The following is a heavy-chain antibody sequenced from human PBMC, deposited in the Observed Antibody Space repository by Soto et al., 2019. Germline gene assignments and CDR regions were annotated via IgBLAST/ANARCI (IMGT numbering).Heavy chain of an antibody. D-gene: IGHD2-2*01. V-gene: IGHV1-69*01. CDR3: ARISETSCPTCYYYYGMDF. CDR2: IIPIFGTA. J-gene: IGHJ6*02. CDR1: GGTFSSYA. Sequence: QVQLVQSGAEVKKPGSSVKVSCKASGGTFSSYAISWVRQAPGQGLEWMGGIIPIFGTANYAQKFQGRVTITADESTSTAYMELSSLRSEDTAVYYCARISETSCPTCYYYYGMDFWGQGTTVTVSS.